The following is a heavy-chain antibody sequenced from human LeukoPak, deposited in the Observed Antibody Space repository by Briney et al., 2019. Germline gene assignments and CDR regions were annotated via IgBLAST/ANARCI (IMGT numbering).Heavy chain of an antibody. CDR2: IYYSGST. D-gene: IGHD3-22*01. V-gene: IGHV4-59*12. J-gene: IGHJ3*02. CDR1: GGSISSYY. Sequence: SETLSLTCTVSGGSISSYYWSWIRQPPGKGLEWIGYIYYSGSTNYNPSLKSRVTISVDTSKNQFSLKLSSVTAADTAVYYCARGQGYYDSSGYSRRRPDAFDIWGQGTMVTVSS. CDR3: ARGQGYYDSSGYSRRRPDAFDI.